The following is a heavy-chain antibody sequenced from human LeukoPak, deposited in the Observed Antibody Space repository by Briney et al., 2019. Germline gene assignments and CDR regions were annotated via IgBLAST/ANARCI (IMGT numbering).Heavy chain of an antibody. D-gene: IGHD3-10*01. CDR2: INHSGST. Sequence: SETLSLTCAVYGGSFRGYYWSWIRQPPGKGLEWIGEINHSGSTNYNPSLKSRVTISVDTSKNQFSLKLSSVTAADTAVYYCARTYYYGSGSYRPPRGYFQHWGQGTLVTVSS. CDR1: GGSFRGYY. V-gene: IGHV4-34*01. CDR3: ARTYYYGSGSYRPPRGYFQH. J-gene: IGHJ1*01.